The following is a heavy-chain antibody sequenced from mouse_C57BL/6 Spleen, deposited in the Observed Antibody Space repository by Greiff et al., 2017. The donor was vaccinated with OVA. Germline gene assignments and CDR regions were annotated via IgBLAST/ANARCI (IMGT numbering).Heavy chain of an antibody. CDR1: GYAFSSYW. J-gene: IGHJ1*03. D-gene: IGHD1-1*01. V-gene: IGHV1-80*01. CDR2: IYPGDGDT. Sequence: QVQLQQSGAELVKPGASVKISCKASGYAFSSYWMNWVKQRPGKGLEWIGQIYPGDGDTNYNGKFKGKATLTADKSSSTAYMQLSSLTSEDSAVYFCARNLGTTVEWYFDVWGTGTTVTVSS. CDR3: ARNLGTTVEWYFDV.